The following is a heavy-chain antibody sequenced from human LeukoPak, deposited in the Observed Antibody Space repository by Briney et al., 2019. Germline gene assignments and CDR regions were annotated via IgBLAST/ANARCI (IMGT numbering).Heavy chain of an antibody. CDR2: ISYDGSNK. CDR1: GFTFSSYA. J-gene: IGHJ5*02. D-gene: IGHD6-19*01. V-gene: IGHV3-30-3*01. CDR3: ARDRLVHNWFDP. Sequence: GGSLRLSCAASGFTFSSYAMHWVRQAPGKGLEWVAVISYDGSNKYYADSVKGRFTIPRDNSKNTLYLQMNSLRAEDTAVYYCARDRLVHNWFDPWGQGTLVTVSS.